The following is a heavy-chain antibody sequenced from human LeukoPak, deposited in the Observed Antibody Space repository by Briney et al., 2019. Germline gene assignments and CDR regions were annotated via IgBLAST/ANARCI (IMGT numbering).Heavy chain of an antibody. V-gene: IGHV3-23*01. Sequence: PGGSLRLPCGVSGFTFSNYATSWVRQAPGKGLEWVSGISGSGGSTYYTDSMKGRFTISRDNSKNTLYLQMNSLRADDTAVYFCARAGQQLVPYYFNYWGQGILVTVSS. CDR3: ARAGQQLVPYYFNY. J-gene: IGHJ4*02. CDR1: GFTFSNYA. D-gene: IGHD6-13*01. CDR2: ISGSGGST.